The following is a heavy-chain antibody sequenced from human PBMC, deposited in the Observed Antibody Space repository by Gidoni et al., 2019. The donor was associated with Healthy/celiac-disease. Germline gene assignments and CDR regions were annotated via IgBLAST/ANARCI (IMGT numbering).Heavy chain of an antibody. CDR1: GGSFSGYY. J-gene: IGHJ4*02. D-gene: IGHD4-17*01. Sequence: QVQLQQWGAGLLKPSETLSLPCAVYGGSFSGYYWSWIRQPPGKGLEWIGEINHSGSTNYNPSLKSRVTISVDTSKNQFSLKLSSVTAADTAVYYCATLLRGVWGQGTLVTVSS. V-gene: IGHV4-34*01. CDR2: INHSGST. CDR3: ATLLRGV.